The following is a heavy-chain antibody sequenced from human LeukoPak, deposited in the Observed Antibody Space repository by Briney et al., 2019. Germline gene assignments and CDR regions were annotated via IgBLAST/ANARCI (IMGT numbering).Heavy chain of an antibody. CDR2: ISGSGGST. V-gene: IGHV3-23*01. Sequence: PGGSLRLSCAASGFTFSSYGMSWVRQAPGKGLEWVSAISGSGGSTYYADSVKGRFTISRDNSKNTLYLQMNSLRAEDTAVYYCAKKYSGYDSNFDYWGQGTLVTVSS. J-gene: IGHJ4*02. CDR1: GFTFSSYG. CDR3: AKKYSGYDSNFDY. D-gene: IGHD5-12*01.